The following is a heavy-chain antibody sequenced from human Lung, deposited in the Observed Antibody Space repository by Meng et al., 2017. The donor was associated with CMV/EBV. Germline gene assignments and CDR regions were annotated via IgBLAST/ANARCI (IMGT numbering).Heavy chain of an antibody. D-gene: IGHD2/OR15-2a*01. CDR2: SRNKASSYTT. J-gene: IGHJ4*02. CDR3: ARDNSATRYVYY. V-gene: IGHV3-72*01. CDR1: GFTFGDHY. Sequence: GGSLRLXCTASGFTFGDHYMDWVRQAPGKGLEWVARSRNKASSYTTEYAASVRGRFTISRDESGNSLDLQMTSLKTEDTAVYYCARDNSATRYVYYWCQGXLVTVSS.